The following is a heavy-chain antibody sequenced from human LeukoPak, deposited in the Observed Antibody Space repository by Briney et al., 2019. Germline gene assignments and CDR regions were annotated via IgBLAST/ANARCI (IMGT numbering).Heavy chain of an antibody. CDR1: GYPFTSYY. Sequence: SVKVSCKASGYPFTSYYINWVRQAPGQGLEWMGGIIPIFGTANYAQKFQGRVTITADESTSTAYMELSSLRSEDTAVYYCARDFHYDTYGMDVWGQGTTVTVSS. CDR2: IIPIFGTA. D-gene: IGHD3-9*01. J-gene: IGHJ6*02. CDR3: ARDFHYDTYGMDV. V-gene: IGHV1-69*13.